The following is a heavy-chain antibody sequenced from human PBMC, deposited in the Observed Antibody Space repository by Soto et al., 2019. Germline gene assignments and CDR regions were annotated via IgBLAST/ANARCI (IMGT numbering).Heavy chain of an antibody. Sequence: ASVKVSCKTSGYTFSTYGISWVRQAPGQGLEWMGWIDGYSGNTKSVQKFQGRVTMTTDTSTSTAYMELRSLKSDDTAVYYCARDILGYCSGGSCYSVDYWGQGTLVTVSS. V-gene: IGHV1-18*01. J-gene: IGHJ4*02. CDR3: ARDILGYCSGGSCYSVDY. CDR1: GYTFSTYG. D-gene: IGHD2-15*01. CDR2: IDGYSGNT.